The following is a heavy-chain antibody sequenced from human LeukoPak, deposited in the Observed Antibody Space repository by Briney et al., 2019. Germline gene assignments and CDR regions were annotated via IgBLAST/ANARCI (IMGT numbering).Heavy chain of an antibody. V-gene: IGHV5-51*01. CDR3: ARRGSGSYLLYYFDY. J-gene: IGHJ4*02. D-gene: IGHD3-10*01. Sequence: GESLKISCKGSGYSFTSYWIGWVRQMPGKGLEWMGIIYPGDSDTRYSPSFQGQVTISADKSISTAYLQWSSLKASDTAMYYCARRGSGSYLLYYFDYWGQGTLVTVSS. CDR2: IYPGDSDT. CDR1: GYSFTSYW.